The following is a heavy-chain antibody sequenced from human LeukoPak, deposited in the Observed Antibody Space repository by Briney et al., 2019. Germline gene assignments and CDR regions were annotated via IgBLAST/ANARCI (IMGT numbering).Heavy chain of an antibody. CDR2: ISSSSSYT. CDR1: GFTFSSYA. V-gene: IGHV3-48*04. Sequence: QPGGSLRLSCAASGFTFSSYAMSWVRQAPGKGLEWVSYISSSSSYTNYADSVKGRFTISRDNAKNSLYLQMNSLRAEDTAVYYCARDRPDSSGYYYPYWYFDLWGRGTLVTVSS. D-gene: IGHD3-22*01. CDR3: ARDRPDSSGYYYPYWYFDL. J-gene: IGHJ2*01.